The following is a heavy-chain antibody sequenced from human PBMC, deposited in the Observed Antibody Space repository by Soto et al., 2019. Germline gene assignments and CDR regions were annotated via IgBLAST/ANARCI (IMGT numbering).Heavy chain of an antibody. CDR2: IWYDGSNK. J-gene: IGHJ4*02. D-gene: IGHD6-6*01. Sequence: GGSLRLSCAASGFIFSTYGMHWVRQAPGKGLEWVAIIWYDGSNKYYADFVKGRFTISRDNSKNMLYLQMNGLRAEDTALYYSATEEYSSSAKYFDYWGQGTLVTVSS. V-gene: IGHV3-33*01. CDR1: GFIFSTYG. CDR3: ATEEYSSSAKYFDY.